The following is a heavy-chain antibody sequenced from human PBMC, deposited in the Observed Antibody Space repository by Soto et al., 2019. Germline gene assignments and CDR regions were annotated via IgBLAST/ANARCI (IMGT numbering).Heavy chain of an antibody. CDR2: IDPIDSKT. V-gene: IGHV5-10-1*01. Sequence: HGESLKISCKGSGYNFDTYWINWVRQTPGKGLEWMGRIDPIDSKTKYSPSLEGHITISVDKSISTTYLQWSSLKASDTAIYYCARRIAAASGYYYYAFDVWGQGTAVTVSS. D-gene: IGHD6-13*01. CDR1: GYNFDTYW. CDR3: ARRIAAASGYYYYAFDV. J-gene: IGHJ6*02.